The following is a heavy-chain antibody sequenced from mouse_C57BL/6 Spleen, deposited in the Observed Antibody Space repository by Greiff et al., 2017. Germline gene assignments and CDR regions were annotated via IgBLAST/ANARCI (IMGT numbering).Heavy chain of an antibody. CDR3: ATLLLLRRDYAMDY. CDR1: GYTFTSYW. CDR2: IDPSDSYT. J-gene: IGHJ4*01. V-gene: IGHV1-59*01. Sequence: QVQLQQPGAELVRPGTSVKLSCKASGYTFTSYWMHWVKQRPGQGLEWIGVIDPSDSYTNYNQKFKGKATLTVDTSSSTAYMQLSSLTSEDSAVYYCATLLLLRRDYAMDYWGQGTSVTVSS. D-gene: IGHD1-1*01.